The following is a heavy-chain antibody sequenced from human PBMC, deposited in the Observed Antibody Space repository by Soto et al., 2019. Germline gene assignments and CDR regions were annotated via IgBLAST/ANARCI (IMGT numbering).Heavy chain of an antibody. CDR2: ISYDGSNK. Sequence: QVQLVESGGGVVQPGRSLRLSCAASGFTFSSYAMHWVRQAPGKGLEWVAVISYDGSNKYYADSVKGRDTISRDNSEKTLCLQVNSVRAEDTAVYYCAEVLLCGTEVVLWCFELWGRGTLITVSS. D-gene: IGHD2-15*01. J-gene: IGHJ2*01. CDR1: GFTFSSYA. CDR3: AEVLLCGTEVVLWCFEL. V-gene: IGHV3-30-3*01.